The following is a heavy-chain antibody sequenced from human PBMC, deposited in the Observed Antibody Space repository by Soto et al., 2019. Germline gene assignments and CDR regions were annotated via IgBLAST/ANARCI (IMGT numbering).Heavy chain of an antibody. J-gene: IGHJ4*02. D-gene: IGHD3-22*01. Sequence: SEILSLTCTVSGGSISRSSYYWAWVRQPPGKGLEWIGSIYYSGSTYYNPSLRSRVTISIDTSKNQFSLKLSSVTAADTAVFYCARAYDYYDNSGYYYFDYWGQGTLVTVSS. CDR2: IYYSGST. CDR1: GGSISRSSYY. CDR3: ARAYDYYDNSGYYYFDY. V-gene: IGHV4-39*01.